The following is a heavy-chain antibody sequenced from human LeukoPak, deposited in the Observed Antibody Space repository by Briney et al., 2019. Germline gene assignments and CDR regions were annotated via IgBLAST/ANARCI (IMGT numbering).Heavy chain of an antibody. CDR3: ANAPHGDYSAGWFDP. CDR1: GFTFSSYA. CDR2: ISGSGGST. D-gene: IGHD4-17*01. Sequence: GGYLRLSCAASGFTFSSYAMSWVRQGQGQGLEWGSAISGSGGSTYYADSVKVRLTISTDNSKNTLYLQMNSQRAEDTAVYYCANAPHGDYSAGWFDPWGQGTLVTVSS. V-gene: IGHV3-23*01. J-gene: IGHJ5*02.